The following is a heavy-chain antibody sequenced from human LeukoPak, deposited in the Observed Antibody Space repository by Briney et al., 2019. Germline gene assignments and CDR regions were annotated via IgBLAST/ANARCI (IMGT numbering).Heavy chain of an antibody. CDR1: GFTFSSFS. Sequence: QPGGSLRLSCAASGFTFSSFSMSWVRKAPGKGLEYVSGIGRTTYYAESVKGRFTISRDNSKNTLFLQMNSLRAEDTAVYYCVKRGLYGTVPFYGMDVWGQGTTVTVSS. D-gene: IGHD2-8*02. V-gene: IGHV3-23*01. CDR2: IGRTT. J-gene: IGHJ6*02. CDR3: VKRGLYGTVPFYGMDV.